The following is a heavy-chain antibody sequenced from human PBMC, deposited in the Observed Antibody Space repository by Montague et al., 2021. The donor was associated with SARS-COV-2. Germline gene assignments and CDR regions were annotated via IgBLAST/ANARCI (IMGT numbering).Heavy chain of an antibody. Sequence: SETLSLTCTVSGGSITGYYWGWLRRSPGKGLEWIAYIYDGGAVNYNPSLGSRVTISTDTSKNQLPLKVNSVTAADTAVYYCVRDHPYGGPRGAYDIWGQGTVVTVSS. V-gene: IGHV4-59*01. J-gene: IGHJ3*02. CDR2: IYDGGAV. D-gene: IGHD4-23*01. CDR3: VRDHPYGGPRGAYDI. CDR1: GGSITGYY.